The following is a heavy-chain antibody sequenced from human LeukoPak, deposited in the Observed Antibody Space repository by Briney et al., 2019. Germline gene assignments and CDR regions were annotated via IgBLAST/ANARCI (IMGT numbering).Heavy chain of an antibody. Sequence: GGSLRLSCAASGFIFSNYAMSWVRQAPGNGLEWVSDISGSGGRTDYADAVKDRFTISRDNSENTVYLQMNSLRAEDTAVYYCARYGYYTGGFWGQGTLVTVSS. CDR2: ISGSGGRT. CDR1: GFIFSNYA. V-gene: IGHV3-23*01. D-gene: IGHD2-2*03. CDR3: ARYGYYTGGF. J-gene: IGHJ4*02.